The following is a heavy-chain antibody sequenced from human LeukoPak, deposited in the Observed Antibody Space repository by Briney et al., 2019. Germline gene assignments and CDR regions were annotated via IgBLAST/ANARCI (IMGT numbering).Heavy chain of an antibody. V-gene: IGHV3-30*04. Sequence: PGGSLRLSCAASGFTFSSYAMHWVRQAPGKELEWVAVISYDGSNKYYADSVKGRFTISRDNSKNTLYLQMNSLRAEDTAVYYCAREGTAAAGSFDYWGQGTLVTVSS. CDR2: ISYDGSNK. CDR1: GFTFSSYA. J-gene: IGHJ4*02. CDR3: AREGTAAAGSFDY. D-gene: IGHD6-13*01.